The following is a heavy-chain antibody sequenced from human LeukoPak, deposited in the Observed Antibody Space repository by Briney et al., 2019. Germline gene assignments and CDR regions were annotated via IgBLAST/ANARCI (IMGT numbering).Heavy chain of an antibody. Sequence: PGGSLTLSCAASGFTFSSYAMSSVRQARGKGLEWVSAISGSGCRTYYAHSGKGRCPISRDNSKNTLYLQMNSLRAEDTAVDYCAKGYCSSNSCYQENWFHRWGQGTLVTVSS. J-gene: IGHJ5*02. CDR1: GFTFSSYA. CDR2: ISGSGCRT. V-gene: IGHV3-23*01. D-gene: IGHD2-2*01. CDR3: AKGYCSSNSCYQENWFHR.